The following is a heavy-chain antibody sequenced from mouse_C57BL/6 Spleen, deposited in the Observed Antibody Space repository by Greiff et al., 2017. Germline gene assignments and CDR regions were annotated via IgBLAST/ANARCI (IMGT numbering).Heavy chain of an antibody. Sequence: QVQLQQPGAELVRPGTSVKLSCKASGYTFTSYWMHWVKQRPGQGLEWIGVIDPSDSYTNYNQKFKGKATLTVDTSSSTAYMQLSSLTSEDSAVYYCAYYGSSYGFADWGQGTLVTVSA. CDR2: IDPSDSYT. CDR3: AYYGSSYGFAD. V-gene: IGHV1-59*01. D-gene: IGHD1-1*01. CDR1: GYTFTSYW. J-gene: IGHJ3*01.